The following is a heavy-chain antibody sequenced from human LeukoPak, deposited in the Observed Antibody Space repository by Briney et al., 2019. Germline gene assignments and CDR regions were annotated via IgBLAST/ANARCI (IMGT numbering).Heavy chain of an antibody. Sequence: GGSLRLSCAVSGFTFSDYWVTWVRQTPGKGLEFVANINRDGSVKNYVDSVKGRFTISRDNAKNSLYLQMTSLRVDDTAVYYCARDPGFSSFDYWGQGTLVTVSS. D-gene: IGHD3-3*02. J-gene: IGHJ4*02. CDR1: GFTFSDYW. CDR2: INRDGSVK. CDR3: ARDPGFSSFDY. V-gene: IGHV3-7*01.